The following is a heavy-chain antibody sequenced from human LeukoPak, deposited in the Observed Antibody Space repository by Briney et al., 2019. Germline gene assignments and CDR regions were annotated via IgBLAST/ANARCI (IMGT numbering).Heavy chain of an antibody. Sequence: SAVNVSCKASGCTFSSYAISWLRQAPAQGLEWMGGIIPIFGTASYAQKFQGRVTIPTDESTSTAYMELSSLRSEDTAVYYCAAGNWFDPWGQGTLVTVSS. V-gene: IGHV1-69*05. J-gene: IGHJ5*02. D-gene: IGHD1-14*01. CDR1: GCTFSSYA. CDR3: AAGNWFDP. CDR2: IIPIFGTA.